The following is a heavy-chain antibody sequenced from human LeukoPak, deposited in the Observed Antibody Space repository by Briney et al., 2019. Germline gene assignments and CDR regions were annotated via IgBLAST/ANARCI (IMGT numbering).Heavy chain of an antibody. CDR2: VKSKSDGGTA. CDR1: GFSFSNTW. J-gene: IGHJ4*02. CDR3: TPGGKDYVH. D-gene: IGHD4-17*01. V-gene: IGHV3-15*07. Sequence: GGSLRLSCAASGFSFSNTWMNWVRLVPGKGLEWVGRVKSKSDGGTAEYAAPVKGRFTISRDDSKNTLYVQMSSLKIEDTALYYCTPGGKDYVHWGQGTLVTVSS.